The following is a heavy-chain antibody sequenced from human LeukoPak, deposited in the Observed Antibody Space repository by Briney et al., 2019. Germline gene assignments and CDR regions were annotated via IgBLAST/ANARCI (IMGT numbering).Heavy chain of an antibody. CDR1: GFTFNSYG. Sequence: GGSLRLSCAASGFTFNSYGMHWVRQAPGKGLEGVAVIWYDGSNKYYADSVRGRFTISRDNSKNTLYLQMNSLRAEDTAVYYCAKAGDTTGYYTAYYYYMDVWGKGTTVTVSS. CDR3: AKAGDTTGYYTAYYYYMDV. J-gene: IGHJ6*03. V-gene: IGHV3-33*06. D-gene: IGHD3-22*01. CDR2: IWYDGSNK.